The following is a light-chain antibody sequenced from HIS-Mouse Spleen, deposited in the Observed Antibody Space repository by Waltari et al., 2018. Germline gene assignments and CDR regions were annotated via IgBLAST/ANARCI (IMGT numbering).Light chain of an antibody. CDR1: SSDVGSYNL. J-gene: IGLJ3*02. V-gene: IGLV2-23*01. Sequence: QSALTQPASVSWSPGQSITISCTATSSDVGSYNLVSWYQQHPGKAPKLMTYEGSKRPSGVSNRFSGSKSGNTASLTISGLQAEDEADYYCCSYAGSSTWVFGGGTKLTVL. CDR2: EGS. CDR3: CSYAGSSTWV.